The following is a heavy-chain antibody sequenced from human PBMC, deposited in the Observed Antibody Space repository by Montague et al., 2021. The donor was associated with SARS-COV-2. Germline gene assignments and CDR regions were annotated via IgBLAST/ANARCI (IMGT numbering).Heavy chain of an antibody. J-gene: IGHJ6*02. V-gene: IGHV4-61*02. CDR1: GASVSTGHYY. CDR2: VYPSGNT. D-gene: IGHD3-10*01. Sequence: TLSLTCTVSGASVSTGHYYWSWIRQPAGKGLEWIGRVYPSGNTNYNPSLKSRVGISVDTSKNQLSLKLSSVTAADTAVYYCARVRGAALYFGEVGYYGMVVWGQGTTVTVSS. CDR3: ARVRGAALYFGEVGYYGMVV.